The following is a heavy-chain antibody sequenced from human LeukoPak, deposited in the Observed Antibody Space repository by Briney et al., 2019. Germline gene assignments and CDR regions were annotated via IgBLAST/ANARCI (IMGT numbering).Heavy chain of an antibody. CDR1: GYTFTSYG. J-gene: IGHJ6*03. CDR3: AREYYDFWSGYYWYYYYMDV. CDR2: ISAYNGNT. V-gene: IGHV1-18*01. Sequence: ASVKVSCKASGYTFTSYGISWVRQAPGQGLEWMGWISAYNGNTNYAQKLQGRVTMTTDTSTSTAYMELRSLRSDDTAVYYCAREYYDFWSGYYWYYYYMDVWGKGTTVTASS. D-gene: IGHD3-3*01.